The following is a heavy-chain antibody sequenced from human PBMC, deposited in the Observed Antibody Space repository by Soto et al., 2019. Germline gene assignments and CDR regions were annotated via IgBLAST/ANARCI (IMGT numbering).Heavy chain of an antibody. J-gene: IGHJ6*02. CDR2: IDPSDSYT. V-gene: IGHV5-10-1*01. CDR3: ARGGPYYYGSGSYYPGGMDV. CDR1: GYSFTSYW. Sequence: PGESLKISCKGSGYSFTSYWISWVRQMPGKGLEWMGRIDPSDSYTNYSPSFQGHVTISADKSISTAYLQWSSLKASDTAMYYCARGGPYYYGSGSYYPGGMDVWGQGTTVTVSS. D-gene: IGHD3-10*01.